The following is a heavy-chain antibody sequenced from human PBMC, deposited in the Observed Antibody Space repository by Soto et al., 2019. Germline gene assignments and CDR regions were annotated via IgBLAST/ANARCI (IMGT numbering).Heavy chain of an antibody. V-gene: IGHV5-10-1*01. Sequence: GESLKISCKGSGYSFTSYWITWVRQMPGKGLEWMGRIDPRDSYSSYSPSLQGHVTMSADKSISTAYLQWSSLMASDTAMYYCARTYYSGSGSYYIFDYWGRGTLVTVSS. CDR1: GYSFTSYW. CDR2: IDPRDSYS. J-gene: IGHJ4*02. CDR3: ARTYYSGSGSYYIFDY. D-gene: IGHD3-10*01.